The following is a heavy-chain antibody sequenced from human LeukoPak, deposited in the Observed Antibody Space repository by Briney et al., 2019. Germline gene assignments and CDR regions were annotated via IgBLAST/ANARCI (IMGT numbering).Heavy chain of an antibody. CDR3: AKDWGEYFDYVWGSFTSFDS. V-gene: IGHV3-23*01. CDR1: GFTFSNYA. Sequence: GETLRLSCAASGFTFSNYALSWVRQAPGKGLEWVSGIHGSGDNTYYADSVKGRFTSSRDNSKNTLYLQMNSLRAEDTAVYYCAKDWGEYFDYVWGSFTSFDSWGQGTLVTVSS. J-gene: IGHJ4*02. CDR2: IHGSGDNT. D-gene: IGHD3-16*01.